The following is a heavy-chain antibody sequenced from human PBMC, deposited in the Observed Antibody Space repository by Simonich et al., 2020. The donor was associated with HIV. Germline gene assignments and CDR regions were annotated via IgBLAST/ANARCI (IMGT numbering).Heavy chain of an antibody. CDR3: AKSPLVGAQDDAFDI. V-gene: IGHV1-2*02. D-gene: IGHD1-26*01. CDR2: INPNSGGT. J-gene: IGHJ3*02. CDR1: GYTFTNYG. Sequence: QVQLVQSGAEVKKPGASVKVSCKASGYTFTNYGISWVRQAPGQGLEWMGWINPNSGGTNYAQKLQGRVTMTRDTSISTAYMELRRLKSDDTAVYYCAKSPLVGAQDDAFDIWGQGTMVTVSS.